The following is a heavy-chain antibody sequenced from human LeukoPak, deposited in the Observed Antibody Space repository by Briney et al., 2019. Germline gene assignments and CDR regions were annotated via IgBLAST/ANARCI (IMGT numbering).Heavy chain of an antibody. D-gene: IGHD3-10*01. CDR2: ISYDGSNK. V-gene: IGHV3-30*04. Sequence: GGSLRLSCAASGFTCSDYAMHWVRQAPGKGLEWVAVISYDGSNKYYADSVKGRFTISRDNSKNTLYLQMNSLRAEDTAVYYCAKDGGGYYGSGSYGFYFDYWGQGTLVTVSS. CDR3: AKDGGGYYGSGSYGFYFDY. J-gene: IGHJ4*02. CDR1: GFTCSDYA.